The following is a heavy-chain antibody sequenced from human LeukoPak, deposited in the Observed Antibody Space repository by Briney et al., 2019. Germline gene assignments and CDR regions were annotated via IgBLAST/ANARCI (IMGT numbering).Heavy chain of an antibody. V-gene: IGHV1-69*06. Sequence: SVKVSCKASGYTFTSYGISWVRQAPGQGLEWMGGIIPIFGTANYAQKFQGRVTITADKSTSTAYMELSSLRSEDTAVYYCARERNLGATQGFDYWGQGTLVTVSS. CDR1: GYTFTSYG. J-gene: IGHJ4*02. D-gene: IGHD1-26*01. CDR2: IIPIFGTA. CDR3: ARERNLGATQGFDY.